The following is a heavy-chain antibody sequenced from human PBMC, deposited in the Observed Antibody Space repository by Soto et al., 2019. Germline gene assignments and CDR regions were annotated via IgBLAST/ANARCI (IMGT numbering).Heavy chain of an antibody. Sequence: SETLSLTCTDSGGSISSTTYYWGWIRQPPGRGLEWIGTIYYSGSTYYTPSLKSRVTISVDTSKNQFSLKLSSVTAADTAVYYCMRTPHHATDAFDLWGQGTMVTVSS. D-gene: IGHD2-15*01. CDR1: GGSISSTTYY. CDR3: MRTPHHATDAFDL. CDR2: IYYSGST. V-gene: IGHV4-39*01. J-gene: IGHJ3*01.